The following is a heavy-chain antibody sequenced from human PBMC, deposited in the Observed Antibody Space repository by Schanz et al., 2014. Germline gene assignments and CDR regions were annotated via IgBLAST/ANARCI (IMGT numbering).Heavy chain of an antibody. CDR3: ARDGRKYSSGTLDYFDN. V-gene: IGHV3-30*04. Sequence: QVQLVESGGGVVQPGRSLRLSCAASGFSFSTYAMHWVRQAPGKGLEWVAVISYGGSDKYYTDSVKGHFTISRDESKNTLYLQMNSLRAEDTAIYYCARDGRKYSSGTLDYFDNWGQGTLVTVSS. J-gene: IGHJ4*02. D-gene: IGHD6-25*01. CDR2: ISYGGSDK. CDR1: GFSFSTYA.